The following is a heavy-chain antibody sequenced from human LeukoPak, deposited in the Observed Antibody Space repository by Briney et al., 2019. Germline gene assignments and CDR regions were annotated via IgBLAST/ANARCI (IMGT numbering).Heavy chain of an antibody. J-gene: IGHJ4*02. CDR3: ARDECSSTSYYNFDY. CDR1: GFTFSSYS. D-gene: IGHD2-2*02. Sequence: PGGSLRLSRAASGFTFSSYSMNWVPEAPGKGLECVSSISSSRSYIYYADSAKGRFTISRDNAKNSLYLQMNSLRAEDTAVYYCARDECSSTSYYNFDYWGQGTLVTVSS. V-gene: IGHV3-21*01. CDR2: ISSSRSYI.